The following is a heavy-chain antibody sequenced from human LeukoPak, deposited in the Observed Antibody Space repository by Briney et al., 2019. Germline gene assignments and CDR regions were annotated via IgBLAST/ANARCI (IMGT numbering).Heavy chain of an antibody. V-gene: IGHV4-34*01. CDR1: GGSFSGYY. CDR2: INHSGST. Sequence: SETLSLTCAVYGGSFSGYYWSWIRQPPGKGLEWIGEINHSGSTNYNPSLKSRVTISVDTSKSQFSLKLSSVTAADTAVYYCARSVPRGEVDYWGQGTLVTVSS. CDR3: ARSVPRGEVDY. J-gene: IGHJ4*02.